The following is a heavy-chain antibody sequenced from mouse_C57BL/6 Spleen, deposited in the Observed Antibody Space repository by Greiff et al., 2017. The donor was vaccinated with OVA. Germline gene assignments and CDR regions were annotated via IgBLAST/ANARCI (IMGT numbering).Heavy chain of an antibody. D-gene: IGHD2-3*01. V-gene: IGHV1-50*01. CDR2: IDPSDSYT. Sequence: VQLQQPGAELVKPGASVKLSCKASGYTFTSYWMRWVKQRPGQGLEWIGEIDPSDSYTNYNQKFKGKATLTVDTSSSTAYMQLSSLTSEDSAVYYCARGDGYPAYWGQGTLVTVSA. J-gene: IGHJ3*01. CDR3: ARGDGYPAY. CDR1: GYTFTSYW.